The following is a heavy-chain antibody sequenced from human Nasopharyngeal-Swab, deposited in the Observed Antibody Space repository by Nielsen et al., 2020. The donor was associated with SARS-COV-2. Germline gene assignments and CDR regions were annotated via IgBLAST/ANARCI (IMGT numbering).Heavy chain of an antibody. J-gene: IGHJ4*02. D-gene: IGHD2-2*01. V-gene: IGHV4-34*01. Sequence: SETLSLTCGVYGGSFSDHYWSWIRQPPGKGLEWIGEINHSGSTNYNPSLKSRVTMSVDTSKNQFSLNLSSVTAADTAVYYCARVGYCSSTSCYAAYYFDYWGQGTLVTVSS. CDR1: GGSFSDHY. CDR2: INHSGST. CDR3: ARVGYCSSTSCYAAYYFDY.